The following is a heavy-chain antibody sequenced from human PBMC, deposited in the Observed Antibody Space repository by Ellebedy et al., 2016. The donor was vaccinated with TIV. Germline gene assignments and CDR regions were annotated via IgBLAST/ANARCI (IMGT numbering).Heavy chain of an antibody. Sequence: AASVKVSCKAAGYTFTSYGISWVRQAPGQGLEWMGWISAYNGNTNYAQKLQGRVTMTTGTSTTTAYMELRSLRSDDTAVYYCASQIGYTHDMTPFAQWGQGTLVTVSS. CDR3: ASQIGYTHDMTPFAQ. CDR2: ISAYNGNT. V-gene: IGHV1-18*01. CDR1: GYTFTSYG. J-gene: IGHJ4*02. D-gene: IGHD5-18*01.